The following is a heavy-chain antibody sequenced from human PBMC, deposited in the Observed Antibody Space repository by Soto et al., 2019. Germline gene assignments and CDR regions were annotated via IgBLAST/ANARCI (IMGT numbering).Heavy chain of an antibody. D-gene: IGHD5-12*01. CDR1: GGIFNNYA. CDR3: ARGRLSGYGGYDSRVTAPYYFDY. Sequence: SVKVSCKASGGIFNNYAISWVRQAPGQGLEWMGGVIPVFGTTNYAQKFQGRITITADESTSTAYMEMSSLRSEDTAVYYCARGRLSGYGGYDSRVTAPYYFDYWGRGTLVTVSS. J-gene: IGHJ4*02. V-gene: IGHV1-69*13. CDR2: VIPVFGTT.